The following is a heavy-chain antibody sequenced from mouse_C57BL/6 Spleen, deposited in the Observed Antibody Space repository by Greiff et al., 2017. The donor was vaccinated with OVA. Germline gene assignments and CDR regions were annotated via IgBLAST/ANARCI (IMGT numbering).Heavy chain of an antibody. CDR3: ATGILRDY. D-gene: IGHD1-1*01. CDR2: INPNNGGT. J-gene: IGHJ2*01. CDR1: GYTFTDYY. Sequence: VQLQQSGPELVKPGASVKISCKASGYTFTDYYMNWVKQSHGKSLEWIGDINPNNGGTSYNQKFKGKATLTVDKSSSTAYMELRSLTSEDSAVYYCATGILRDYWGQGTTLTVSS. V-gene: IGHV1-26*01.